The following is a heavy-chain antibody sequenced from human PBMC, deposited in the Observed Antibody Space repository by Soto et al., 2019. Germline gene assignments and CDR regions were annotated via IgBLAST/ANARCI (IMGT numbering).Heavy chain of an antibody. CDR1: GFSLSTTAEG. CDR2: IYWDDDE. J-gene: IGHJ4*02. V-gene: IGHV2-5*02. Sequence: QITLMESGPTLVKPTQTLTLTCTFSGFSLSTTAEGVGWIRQPPGKALEWLALIYWDDDERYSPSLKSRLTITKDTSKNQVVLTMTNVDPVDTATYYCAHGSCSSADCYPNPYLDYWGQGILVTVSS. CDR3: AHGSCSSADCYPNPYLDY. D-gene: IGHD2-2*01.